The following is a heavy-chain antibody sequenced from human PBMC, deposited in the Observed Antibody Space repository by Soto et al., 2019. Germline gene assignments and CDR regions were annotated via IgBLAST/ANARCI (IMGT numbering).Heavy chain of an antibody. V-gene: IGHV3-23*01. CDR3: AKDRGPYCSGGSCSEMKKAIHGMDV. Sequence: PGGSLRLSCAASGFTFSSYAMSWVRQAPGKGLEWVSGISGSGDSTYYADSVKGRFTISRDNSKNTLYLQMNSLRAEDTAVYYCAKDRGPYCSGGSCSEMKKAIHGMDVWGQGTTVTVSS. CDR2: ISGSGDST. CDR1: GFTFSSYA. D-gene: IGHD2-15*01. J-gene: IGHJ6*02.